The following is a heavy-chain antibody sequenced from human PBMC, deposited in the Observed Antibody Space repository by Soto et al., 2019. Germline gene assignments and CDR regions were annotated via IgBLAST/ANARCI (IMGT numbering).Heavy chain of an antibody. CDR2: IYHSGST. Sequence: SETLSLTCAVSGGSISSGGYSWSWIRQPPGKGLEWIGYIYHSGSTYYNPSLKSRVTISVDRSKNQFSLKLSSVTAADTAVYYCARDKKYSSSSRSNWFDPWGQGTLVTVSS. D-gene: IGHD6-6*01. V-gene: IGHV4-30-2*01. J-gene: IGHJ5*02. CDR3: ARDKKYSSSSRSNWFDP. CDR1: GGSISSGGYS.